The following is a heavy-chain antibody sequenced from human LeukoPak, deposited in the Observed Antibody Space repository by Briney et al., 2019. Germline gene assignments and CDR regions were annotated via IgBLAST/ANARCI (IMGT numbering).Heavy chain of an antibody. V-gene: IGHV4-38-2*01. CDR3: ARNIVVVPTVTGAFDV. D-gene: IGHD2-2*01. Sequence: SETLSLTCAVSGYSISSGYYWGWIRQPPGKGLEWIGSIYHSGSTYYNPSLKSRVTISVDTSKNQFSLKLSSVIAADTAMYYCARNIVVVPTVTGAFDVWGQGTMVTVSS. J-gene: IGHJ3*01. CDR2: IYHSGST. CDR1: GYSISSGYY.